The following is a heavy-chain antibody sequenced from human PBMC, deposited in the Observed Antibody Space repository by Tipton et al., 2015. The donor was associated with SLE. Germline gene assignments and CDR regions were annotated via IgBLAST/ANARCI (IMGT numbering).Heavy chain of an antibody. CDR1: GGSISSSSYY. CDR2: IYYSGST. D-gene: IGHD3-3*01. J-gene: IGHJ6*03. Sequence: TLSLTCTVSGGSISSSSYYWGWIRQPPGKGLEWIGTIYYSGSTYYNPSLKSRVTISVDTSKNQFSLKLSSVTAADTAVYYCARDGGYDFWSGYLGYYYMDVWGKGTPVTVSS. CDR3: ARDGGYDFWSGYLGYYYMDV. V-gene: IGHV4-39*07.